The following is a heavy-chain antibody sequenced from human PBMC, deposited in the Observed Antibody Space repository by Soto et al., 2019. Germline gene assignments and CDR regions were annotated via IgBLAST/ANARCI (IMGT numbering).Heavy chain of an antibody. CDR3: ARARHGYSSSLAG. CDR2: IIPIFGTA. CDR1: GGTFSSYA. Sequence: VASVKVSCKASGGTFSSYAISWVRQAPGQGLEWMGGIIPIFGTANYAQKFQGRVTITADESTSTAYMELSSLRSEDTAVYYCARARHGYSSSLAGWGQGTLVTVSS. D-gene: IGHD6-6*01. J-gene: IGHJ4*02. V-gene: IGHV1-69*13.